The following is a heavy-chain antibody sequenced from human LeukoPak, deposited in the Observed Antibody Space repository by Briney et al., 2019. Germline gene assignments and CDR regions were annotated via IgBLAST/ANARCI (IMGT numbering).Heavy chain of an antibody. V-gene: IGHV3-21*01. D-gene: IGHD3-16*01. CDR2: ISSSSSYI. CDR1: GFTVSSNY. CDR3: ARDWGEYYFDY. J-gene: IGHJ4*02. Sequence: GGSLRLSCAASGFTVSSNYMSWVRQAPGKGLEWVSSISSSSSYIYYADSVKGRFTISRDNAKNSLYLQMNSLRAEDTAVYYCARDWGEYYFDYWGQGTLVTVSS.